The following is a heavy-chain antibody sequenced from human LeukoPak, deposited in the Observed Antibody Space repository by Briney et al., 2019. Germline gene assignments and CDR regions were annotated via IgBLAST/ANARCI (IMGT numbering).Heavy chain of an antibody. V-gene: IGHV1-18*01. CDR1: GYTFTNYG. CDR2: ISAYNGNT. J-gene: IGHJ4*02. CDR3: ARDYYYDTSDYYRFDY. D-gene: IGHD3-22*01. Sequence: ASVKVSCKASGYTFTNYGITWVRQAPGQGLEWMGWISAYNGNTNYAQRLQGRVNMTTDTSTTTVYLELRSLRSDDTAVYYCARDYYYDTSDYYRFDYWGQGTLVTVSS.